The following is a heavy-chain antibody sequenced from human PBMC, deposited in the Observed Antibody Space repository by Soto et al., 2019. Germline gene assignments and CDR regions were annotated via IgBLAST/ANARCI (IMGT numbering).Heavy chain of an antibody. CDR3: ARRRYCRTACYKKFYYGMDV. Sequence: QVQLVQSGAEVRKPGSSVKVSCMASGSTFSSYTVNWVRQAPGKGLEWIGRIIPVLTVTDYAIRFQGRVTITADRSAHTAHQELPSLTSADTAVYYCARRRYCRTACYKKFYYGMDVWGQATPVTVSS. J-gene: IGHJ6*02. D-gene: IGHD2-21*02. CDR2: IIPVLTVT. V-gene: IGHV1-69*02. CDR1: GSTFSSYT.